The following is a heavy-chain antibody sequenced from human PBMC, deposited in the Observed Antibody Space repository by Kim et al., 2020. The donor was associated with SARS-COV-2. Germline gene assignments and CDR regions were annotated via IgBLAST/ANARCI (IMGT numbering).Heavy chain of an antibody. CDR1: GYTFTSYG. V-gene: IGHV1-18*04. CDR3: ARGGGVRYFDWLQPSDY. Sequence: ASVKVSCKASGYTFTSYGISWVRQAPGQGLEWMGWISAYNGNTNYAQKLQGRVTMTTDTSTSTAYMELRSLRSDDTAVYYCARGGGVRYFDWLQPSDYWGQGTLVTVSS. CDR2: ISAYNGNT. D-gene: IGHD3-9*01. J-gene: IGHJ4*02.